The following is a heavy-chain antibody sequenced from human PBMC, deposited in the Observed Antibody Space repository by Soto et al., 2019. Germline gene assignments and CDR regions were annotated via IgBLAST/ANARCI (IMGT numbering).Heavy chain of an antibody. CDR1: GGSFSGYY. CDR2: INHSGST. J-gene: IGHJ4*02. D-gene: IGHD4-17*01. Sequence: SETLSLTCAVYGGSFSGYYWTWIRQPPGTGLEWIGEINHSGSTSYNPSLKSRVTISIDTSEYQFSLKLNSVTAADTAVYYCARLGYGGNSDYWGRGTLVTSPQ. CDR3: ARLGYGGNSDY. V-gene: IGHV4-34*01.